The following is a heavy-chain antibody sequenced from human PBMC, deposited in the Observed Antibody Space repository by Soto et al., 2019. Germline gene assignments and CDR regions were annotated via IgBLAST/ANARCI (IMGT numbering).Heavy chain of an antibody. J-gene: IGHJ4*02. CDR1: GASFIGYY. CDR3: ARGHSTSGYDS. CDR2: IHHSGST. Sequence: SETLSLTCSVYGASFIGYYCSLIRQSPGKGLEWIGEIHHSGSTHYNPSLKSRLTFSIDESQSQFYMMLTSVTAADTALYFCARGHSTSGYDSWGQGSLVTVSS. D-gene: IGHD6-6*01. V-gene: IGHV4-34*10.